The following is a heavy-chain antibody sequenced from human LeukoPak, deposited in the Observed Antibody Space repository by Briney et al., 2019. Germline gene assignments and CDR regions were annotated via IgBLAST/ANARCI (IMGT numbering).Heavy chain of an antibody. CDR2: INPNSGGT. CDR1: GYTFTGYY. CDR3: ARDRDCSSTSCYSVWFDP. V-gene: IGHV1-2*02. J-gene: IGHJ5*02. Sequence: ASVKVSCKASGYTFTGYYMHWVRQAPGQGLEWMGWINPNSGGTNYAQKFQGRVTMTRDTSISIAYMELSRLRSDDTAVYYCARDRDCSSTSCYSVWFDPWGQGTLVTVSS. D-gene: IGHD2-2*01.